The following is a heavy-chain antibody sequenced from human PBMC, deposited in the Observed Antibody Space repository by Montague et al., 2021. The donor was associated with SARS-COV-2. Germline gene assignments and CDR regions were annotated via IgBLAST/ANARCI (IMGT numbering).Heavy chain of an antibody. D-gene: IGHD2/OR15-2a*01. J-gene: IGHJ5*02. CDR2: IYSGGIT. V-gene: IGHV3-53*01. CDR3: ARSITLPAVLAS. CDR1: GFTVNTNF. Sequence: SLRLSCAASGFTVNTNFMTWVRQAPGKGLEWISIIYSGGITYYADSVKGRFTLSRDDSKNTVYLQMNSLRAEDTATYFCARSITLPAVLASWGQGTLVTVSS.